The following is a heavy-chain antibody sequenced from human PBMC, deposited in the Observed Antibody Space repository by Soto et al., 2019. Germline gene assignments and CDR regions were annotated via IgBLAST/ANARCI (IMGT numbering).Heavy chain of an antibody. CDR2: ISGSGGST. J-gene: IGHJ3*01. Sequence: SLRLYGARYGVVLRNYAMSWVRQAPGKGLEWVSAISGSGGSTYYADSVKGRFTISRDNSKNTLYLQMNSLRAEDTAVYYCAKGESDWGQGTMVTVSS. CDR3: AKGESD. V-gene: IGHV3-23*01. CDR1: GVVLRNYA.